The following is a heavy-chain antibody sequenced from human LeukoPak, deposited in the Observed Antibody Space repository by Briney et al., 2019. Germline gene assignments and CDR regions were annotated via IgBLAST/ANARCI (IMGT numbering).Heavy chain of an antibody. V-gene: IGHV1-18*01. D-gene: IGHD6-19*01. CDR2: ISGYNGDT. CDR3: ARDPSNTSGWKTWFDT. J-gene: IGHJ5*02. Sequence: ASVKASCKASGFIFTKYGITWVRQAPGQGLEWVGWISGYNGDTHYAQKFQGRITMTRDTSTTTAYMELRSLRSDDTAFYYCARDPSNTSGWKTWFDTWGQGTPVSVSS. CDR1: GFIFTKYG.